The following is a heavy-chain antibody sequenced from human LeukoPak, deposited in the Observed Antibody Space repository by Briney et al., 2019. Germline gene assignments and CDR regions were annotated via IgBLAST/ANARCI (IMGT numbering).Heavy chain of an antibody. V-gene: IGHV1-2*02. J-gene: IGHJ4*02. CDR2: INPNSGGT. D-gene: IGHD6-13*01. CDR3: ATEGRDSSSWYIVN. Sequence: EASVKVSCKASGYTFTGYYMHWVRQAPGQGLEWMGWINPNSGGTNYAQKFQGRVTMTRDTSISTAYMELSRLRSDDTAVYYCATEGRDSSSWYIVNWGQGTLVTVSS. CDR1: GYTFTGYY.